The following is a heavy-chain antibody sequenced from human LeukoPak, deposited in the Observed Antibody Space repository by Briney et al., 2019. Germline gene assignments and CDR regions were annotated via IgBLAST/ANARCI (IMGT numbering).Heavy chain of an antibody. J-gene: IGHJ6*02. CDR1: GFTFSSYA. V-gene: IGHV3-21*01. CDR3: ARVDIVVSTDYYYYGMDV. CDR2: ISSSSSYI. Sequence: GGSLRPSCAASGFTFSSYAMHWVRQAPGKGLEWVSSISSSSSYIYYADSVKGRFTISRDNAKNSLYLQMNSLRAEDTAVYYCARVDIVVSTDYYYYGMDVWGQGTTVTVSS. D-gene: IGHD2-15*01.